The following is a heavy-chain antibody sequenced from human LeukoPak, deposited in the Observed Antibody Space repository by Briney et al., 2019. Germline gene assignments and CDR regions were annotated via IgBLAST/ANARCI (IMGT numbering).Heavy chain of an antibody. Sequence: GGSLRLSCAASGFTFDDYAMHWVRQAPGKGLEWVSGIRWNSGSIGYADSVKGRFTISRDNAKNSLYLQMNSLRAEDTALYYCAKDTGYSSSWYGEAFDIWGQGTMVTVSS. D-gene: IGHD6-13*01. CDR3: AKDTGYSSSWYGEAFDI. J-gene: IGHJ3*02. CDR1: GFTFDDYA. V-gene: IGHV3-9*01. CDR2: IRWNSGSI.